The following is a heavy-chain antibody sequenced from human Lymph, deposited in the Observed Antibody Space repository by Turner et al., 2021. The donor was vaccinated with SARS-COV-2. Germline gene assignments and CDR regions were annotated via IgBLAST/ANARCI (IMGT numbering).Heavy chain of an antibody. D-gene: IGHD3-10*01. CDR1: GGSISSSSYY. J-gene: IGHJ4*02. CDR3: ARLVRRAEYYFDY. V-gene: IGHV4-39*01. Sequence: QLQLQESGPGLVKPSETLSLTCTVSGGSISSSSYYWGWIRQPPGKGLEWSGNIYDSGSTYYNPSLKSRVTISVDTSKNQFSLKLSSVTAADTAVYYCARLVRRAEYYFDYWGQGTLVTVSS. CDR2: IYDSGST.